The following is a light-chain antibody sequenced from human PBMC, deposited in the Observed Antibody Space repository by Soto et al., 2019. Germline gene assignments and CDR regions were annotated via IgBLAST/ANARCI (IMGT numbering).Light chain of an antibody. CDR2: EVS. J-gene: IGLJ2*01. CDR3: SSYTSSSALGGV. V-gene: IGLV2-14*01. CDR1: SSDVGGYNY. Sequence: QSALTQPASVSGSPGQSITISCTGTSSDVGGYNYVSWYQQHPGKAPKLMIYEVSNRPSGVSNRFSGSKSGNTASLTISGLRPEDEADYYCSSYTSSSALGGVFGGGTKVTVL.